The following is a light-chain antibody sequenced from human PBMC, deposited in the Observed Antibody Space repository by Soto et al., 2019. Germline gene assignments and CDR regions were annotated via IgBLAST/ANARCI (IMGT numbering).Light chain of an antibody. CDR3: QQYKNWPPIT. CDR2: GAS. Sequence: IVLTQSPGTLSLSPGERTTLSCRASQSISRYLAWYQQKPGQGPRLLIYGASSRANGTPDRFSGSGSGTDYTLTISRLEPEDSAVYDCQQYKNWPPITFGQGTRLEIK. V-gene: IGKV3-20*01. J-gene: IGKJ5*01. CDR1: QSISRY.